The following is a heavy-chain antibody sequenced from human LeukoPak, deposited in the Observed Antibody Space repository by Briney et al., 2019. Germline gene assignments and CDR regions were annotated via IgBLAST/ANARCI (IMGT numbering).Heavy chain of an antibody. V-gene: IGHV3-21*01. J-gene: IGHJ4*02. D-gene: IGHD1-26*01. CDR2: ISSSSSYI. Sequence: GSLRLSCAASGFTFSSYSMNWVRQAPGKGLEWVSSISSSSSYIYYADSVKGRFTISRDNAKNSLYLQMNSLRAEDTAVYYCARDMKWSRDGGGYWGQGPLVTVSS. CDR1: GFTFSSYS. CDR3: ARDMKWSRDGGGY.